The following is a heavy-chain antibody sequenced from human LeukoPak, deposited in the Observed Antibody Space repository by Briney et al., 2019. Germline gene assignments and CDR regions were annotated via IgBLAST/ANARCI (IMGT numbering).Heavy chain of an antibody. CDR1: GYTFTSYD. CDR2: MNPNSGNT. Sequence: ASVKVSCKASGYTFTSYDINWVRQATGQGLEWMGWMNPNSGNTGYAQKFQGRVTMTRNTSISTAYMELSSPRSEDTAVYYCARGAGYCGSTSCSLGYWGQGTLVTVSS. V-gene: IGHV1-8*01. J-gene: IGHJ4*02. D-gene: IGHD2-2*01. CDR3: ARGAGYCGSTSCSLGY.